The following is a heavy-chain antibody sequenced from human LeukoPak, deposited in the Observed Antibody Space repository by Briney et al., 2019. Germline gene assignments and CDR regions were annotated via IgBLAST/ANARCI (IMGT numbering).Heavy chain of an antibody. CDR2: ISAYNGNT. CDR3: ARGLYDSSGYYYYYYYMDV. CDR1: GYTFTSYG. Sequence: ASVKVSCKASGYTFTSYGISWVRQAPGQGLEWMGWISAYNGNTNYAQKLQGRVTMTTDTSTSTAYMELRSPRSDDTAVYYCARGLYDSSGYYYYYYYMDVWGKGTTVTISS. D-gene: IGHD3-22*01. J-gene: IGHJ6*03. V-gene: IGHV1-18*01.